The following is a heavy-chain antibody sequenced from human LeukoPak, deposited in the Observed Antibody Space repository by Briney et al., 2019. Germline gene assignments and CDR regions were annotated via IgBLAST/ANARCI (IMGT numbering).Heavy chain of an antibody. Sequence: PGGSLRPSCAASGFTVSSKYMTWVRQAPGKGLEWVSVIYSDGSTYYADSVKGRFTISRDNSKNTLYLQMSSLRADDTAVYYCARGDWQSWGQGTLVTVSS. V-gene: IGHV3-53*01. CDR1: GFTVSSKY. J-gene: IGHJ5*02. D-gene: IGHD2-21*01. CDR3: ARGDWQS. CDR2: IYSDGST.